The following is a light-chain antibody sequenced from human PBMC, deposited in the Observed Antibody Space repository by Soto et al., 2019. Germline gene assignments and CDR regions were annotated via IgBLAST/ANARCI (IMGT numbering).Light chain of an antibody. Sequence: DIGLTQSPGTLSLSPGERATLSCRASQSVGSNYLAWYQQKPGQAPRLLIYAAFSRATGIPDRFSGSGSGTDFTLTITRLEPEDLAVYYCQHYGTTVYTFGQGTKLEIK. CDR3: QHYGTTVYT. CDR1: QSVGSNY. CDR2: AAF. J-gene: IGKJ2*01. V-gene: IGKV3-20*01.